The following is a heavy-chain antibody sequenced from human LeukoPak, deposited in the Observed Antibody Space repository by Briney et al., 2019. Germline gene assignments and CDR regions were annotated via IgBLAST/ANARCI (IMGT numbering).Heavy chain of an antibody. CDR2: ISYDGSKK. D-gene: IGHD4-23*01. CDR1: GFTFSSYG. J-gene: IGHJ6*02. CDR3: AKDQYGGNSDYYYGMDV. V-gene: IGHV3-30*18. Sequence: GGSLRLSCAASGFTFSSYGMHWVRQAPGKGLEWVAVISYDGSKKYYADSVKGRFTIPRDNSKNTLYLQMNSLRAEDTAVHYCAKDQYGGNSDYYYGMDVWGQGTTVTVSS.